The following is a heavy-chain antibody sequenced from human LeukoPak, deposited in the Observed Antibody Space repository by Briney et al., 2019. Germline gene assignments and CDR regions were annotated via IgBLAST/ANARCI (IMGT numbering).Heavy chain of an antibody. D-gene: IGHD3-9*01. J-gene: IGHJ4*02. CDR3: ARAPYDILTGYSPPYFDY. Sequence: GGSLRLSCAASGFTFSSYSMNWVRQAPGKGLEWVSYISSSSSTIYYADSVKGRFTISRDNAKNSLYLQMNSLRAEDTAVYYCARAPYDILTGYSPPYFDYWGQGTLVTVSS. CDR1: GFTFSSYS. V-gene: IGHV3-48*04. CDR2: ISSSSSTI.